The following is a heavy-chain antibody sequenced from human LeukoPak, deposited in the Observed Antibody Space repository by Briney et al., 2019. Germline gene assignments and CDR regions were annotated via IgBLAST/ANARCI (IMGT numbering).Heavy chain of an antibody. D-gene: IGHD5-24*01. CDR1: GFTFSSYW. CDR2: INSDGSST. V-gene: IGHV3-74*01. CDR3: ARSERWLQFEY. Sequence: PGGSLRLSCAASGFTFSSYWMHWVRQAPGKGLVWVSRINSDGSSTSYADSVKGRFTISRDNAKNTLYLQMNSLRAEDTAVYYCARSERWLQFEYWGHGTLVTVSS. J-gene: IGHJ4*01.